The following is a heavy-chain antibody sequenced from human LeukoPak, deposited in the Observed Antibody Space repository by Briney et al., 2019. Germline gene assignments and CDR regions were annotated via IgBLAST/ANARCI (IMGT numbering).Heavy chain of an antibody. CDR2: ISYDGSNK. CDR3: ARDAGYCSGGSCPGYYFDY. CDR1: GFTFSSYA. Sequence: GGSLRLSCAASGFTFSSYAMHWVRQAPGKGLEWVAVISYDGSNKYYADSVKGRFTISRDNSKNTLYLQMGSLRAEDMAVYYCARDAGYCSGGSCPGYYFDYWGQGTLVTVSS. J-gene: IGHJ4*02. V-gene: IGHV3-30*14. D-gene: IGHD2-15*01.